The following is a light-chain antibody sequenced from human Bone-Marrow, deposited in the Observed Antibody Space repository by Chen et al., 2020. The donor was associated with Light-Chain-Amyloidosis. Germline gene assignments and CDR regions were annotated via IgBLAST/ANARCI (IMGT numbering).Light chain of an antibody. CDR3: QSYQGSSQGV. Sequence: NFMLTQPHSVSESPGKTVIISCTRSSGSIATNYVQWYQQRPGSSPTTAISEDDQRPSGVPDRFSGSIDRSSNSASLTISGLKTEDEADYYCQSYQGSSQGVFGGGTKLTVL. V-gene: IGLV6-57*01. CDR2: EDD. CDR1: SGSIATNY. J-gene: IGLJ3*02.